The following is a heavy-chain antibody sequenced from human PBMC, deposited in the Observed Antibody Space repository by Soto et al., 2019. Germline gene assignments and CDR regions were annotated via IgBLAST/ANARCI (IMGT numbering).Heavy chain of an antibody. Sequence: PSETPSLTCTVSGGSISSYYWSWIRQPPGKGLEWIGYIYYSGSTNYNPSLKSRVTISVDTSKNQFSLKLSSVTAADTAVYYCARQIVGADFDYWGQRTLVTVSS. CDR3: ARQIVGADFDY. CDR2: IYYSGST. CDR1: GGSISSYY. J-gene: IGHJ4*02. V-gene: IGHV4-59*08. D-gene: IGHD1-26*01.